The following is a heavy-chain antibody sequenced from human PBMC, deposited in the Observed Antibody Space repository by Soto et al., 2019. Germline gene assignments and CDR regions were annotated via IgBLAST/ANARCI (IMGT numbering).Heavy chain of an antibody. D-gene: IGHD6-19*01. CDR2: ISSSSTI. CDR1: GFTFSTYS. J-gene: IGHJ4*02. Sequence: EVQLVESGGDLVQPGGSLSLSCAASGFTFSTYSMNWVRQAPGKGLEWVSSISSSSTIYYADSVKGRFTISRDNVQNSLYLQMHSLRAEDTAVYYCARERGSGWTFDYWGQGTLVTVSS. CDR3: ARERGSGWTFDY. V-gene: IGHV3-48*01.